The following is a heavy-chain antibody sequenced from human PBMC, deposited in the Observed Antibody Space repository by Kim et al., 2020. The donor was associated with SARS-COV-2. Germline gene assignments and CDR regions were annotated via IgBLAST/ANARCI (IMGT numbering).Heavy chain of an antibody. CDR1: GFTVSSKY. J-gene: IGHJ6*02. Sequence: GGSLRLSCAVSGFTVSSKYMSWVRQAPGKGLEWVSVIYSGVGTTHYADSVKGRFTISRDNSRNTVHLQMNSLRVDDTAVYYCARDAGSYYYYGMDVWGPGTTVTVSS. CDR2: IYSGVGTT. V-gene: IGHV3-53*01. CDR3: ARDAGSYYYYGMDV. D-gene: IGHD3-16*01.